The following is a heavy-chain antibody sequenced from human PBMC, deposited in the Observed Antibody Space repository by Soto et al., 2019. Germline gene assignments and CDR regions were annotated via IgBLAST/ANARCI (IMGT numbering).Heavy chain of an antibody. J-gene: IGHJ4*02. D-gene: IGHD2-15*01. CDR2: TIPVSQTA. CDR1: GSTFSSYS. V-gene: IGHV1-69*01. Sequence: QVQVVQSGAEVKKPGSSVKVSCKASGSTFSSYSIAWVRQAPGQGLEWMGGTIPVSQTAKYAQKFLDRVTISASDSTATVYLDLRSLRVEDTDVYYCARDRSGGWTWPFDHWGQGTLVTVSS. CDR3: ARDRSGGWTWPFDH.